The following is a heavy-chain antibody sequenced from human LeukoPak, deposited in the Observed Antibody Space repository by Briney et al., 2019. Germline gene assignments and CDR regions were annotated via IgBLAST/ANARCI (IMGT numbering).Heavy chain of an antibody. D-gene: IGHD2-2*01. CDR2: ISSSSSYI. CDR3: ALYCSSTSCPPFDY. CDR1: GFTFSSYS. J-gene: IGHJ4*02. V-gene: IGHV3-21*01. Sequence: PGGSLRLSCAASGFTFSSYSMNWVRQAPGKGLEWVSSISSSSSYIYYADSVKGRFTISRDNAKNSLYLQMNSLRAEDTAVYYCALYCSSTSCPPFDYWGPGTLVTVSS.